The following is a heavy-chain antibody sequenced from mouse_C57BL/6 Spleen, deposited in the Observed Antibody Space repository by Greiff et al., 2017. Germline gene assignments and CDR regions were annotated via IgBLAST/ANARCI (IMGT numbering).Heavy chain of an antibody. D-gene: IGHD1-1*01. J-gene: IGHJ4*01. CDR1: GFTIKDDY. CDR2: IDPENGDT. Sequence: VQLQQSGAELVRPGASVKLSCTASGFTIKDDYMHWVKQRPEQGLEWIGWIDPENGDTEYASKFQGKATLTADTSSNTAYLQLSSLTSEDTAVYYCTTEYYGSSGMDYWGKGTSVTVST. CDR3: TTEYYGSSGMDY. V-gene: IGHV14-4*01.